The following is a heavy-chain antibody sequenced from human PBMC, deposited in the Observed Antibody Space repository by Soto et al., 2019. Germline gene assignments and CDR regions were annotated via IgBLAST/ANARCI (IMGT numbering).Heavy chain of an antibody. CDR2: ISYDETNK. CDR1: GFTFSSYG. Sequence: QVQLVESGGGVVQPGGSLRLSCAASGFTFSSYGMHWVRQAPGKGLEWVAVISYDETNKYYVDSVKGRFTISRDNSKNTVYLQMNSLRPEDTAVYYCARARRFLEWLLGDYWGQGTLVTVSS. J-gene: IGHJ4*02. D-gene: IGHD3-3*01. V-gene: IGHV3-30-3*01. CDR3: ARARRFLEWLLGDY.